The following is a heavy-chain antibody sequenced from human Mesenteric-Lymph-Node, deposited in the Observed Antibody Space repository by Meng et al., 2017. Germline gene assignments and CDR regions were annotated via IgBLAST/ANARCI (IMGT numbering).Heavy chain of an antibody. D-gene: IGHD5-12*01. Sequence: ESGPGLVKPSETPSLACTVSGGSISSSRHYWGWIRQPPGKGLEWIGSIYYSGSTYYNPSLRSRVTMSLDTSKNQFSLKLSSVTATDTAVYYCARHDGGYGDYFDHWGQGTLVTVSS. CDR2: IYYSGST. J-gene: IGHJ4*02. CDR3: ARHDGGYGDYFDH. V-gene: IGHV4-39*01. CDR1: GGSISSSRHY.